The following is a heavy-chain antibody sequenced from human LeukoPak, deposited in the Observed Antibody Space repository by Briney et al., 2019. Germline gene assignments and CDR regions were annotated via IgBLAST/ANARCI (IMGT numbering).Heavy chain of an antibody. Sequence: ASVKVSCKASGYTFTGYYIHWVRQAPGQGLEWMGRINSNSGDTNCAQKFQGRVTMTRDTSISTAYMEVSRLRSDDTAVYYCAREVGATARAFDLWGQGTMVTVSS. V-gene: IGHV1-2*06. D-gene: IGHD1-26*01. CDR2: INSNSGDT. CDR3: AREVGATARAFDL. CDR1: GYTFTGYY. J-gene: IGHJ3*01.